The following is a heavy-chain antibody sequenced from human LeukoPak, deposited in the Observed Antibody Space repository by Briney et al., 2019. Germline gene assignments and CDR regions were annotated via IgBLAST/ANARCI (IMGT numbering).Heavy chain of an antibody. CDR2: IIPIFGTA. CDR1: GGTFSSYA. D-gene: IGHD6-13*01. Sequence: SVKVSCKASGGTFSSYAISWVRQAPGQGLEWMGGIIPIFGTANYAQRFQGRVTITTDESTSTAYMELSSLRSEDTAVYYCARSVTAAGSKSGLFDYWGQGTLVAVSS. V-gene: IGHV1-69*05. CDR3: ARSVTAAGSKSGLFDY. J-gene: IGHJ4*02.